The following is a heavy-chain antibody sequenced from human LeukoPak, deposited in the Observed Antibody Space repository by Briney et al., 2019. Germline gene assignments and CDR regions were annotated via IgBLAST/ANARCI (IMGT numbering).Heavy chain of an antibody. J-gene: IGHJ4*02. V-gene: IGHV1-69*05. D-gene: IGHD2-2*02. CDR3: ARWAGLCTTNNCYNPFDY. CDR2: IIPIFGTT. CDR1: GGTFSSYT. Sequence: ASVKVSCKASGGTFSSYTVSWVRQALGQGLEWMGGIIPIFGTTTFAQKFQGRVTIITDASTSTVYMELSSLRSEDTAVYYCARWAGLCTTNNCYNPFDYWGQGTLVTVSS.